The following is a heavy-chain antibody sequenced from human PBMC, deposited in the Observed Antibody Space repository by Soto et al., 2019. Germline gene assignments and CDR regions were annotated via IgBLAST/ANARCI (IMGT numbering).Heavy chain of an antibody. V-gene: IGHV1-3*01. CDR1: GYTFTSYA. J-gene: IGHJ4*02. Sequence: ASVKVSCKASGYTFTSYAMHWVRQAPGQRLEWMGWINAGNGNTKYSQKFQGRVTITRDTSASTAYMELSSLRSEDTAVYYYARDGGYSDFDYWGQGTLVTVSS. CDR3: ARDGGYSDFDY. D-gene: IGHD3-22*01. CDR2: INAGNGNT.